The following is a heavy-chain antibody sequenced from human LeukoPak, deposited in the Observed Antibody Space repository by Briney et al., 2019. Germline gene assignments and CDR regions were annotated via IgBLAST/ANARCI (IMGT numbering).Heavy chain of an antibody. CDR3: ARDEVKLSGHLDY. D-gene: IGHD5-12*01. Sequence: SETLSLTCTVSGGSINSGDYYWSWIRQPPGKGLEWIGYIYYSGSTYYNPSLKSRVTISLDTPKNQFSLKVTSVTAADTAVYYCARDEVKLSGHLDYWGQGTLVTVSS. CDR1: GGSINSGDYY. CDR2: IYYSGST. J-gene: IGHJ4*02. V-gene: IGHV4-30-4*01.